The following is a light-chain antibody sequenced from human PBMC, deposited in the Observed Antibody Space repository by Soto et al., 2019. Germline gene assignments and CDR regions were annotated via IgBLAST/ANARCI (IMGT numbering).Light chain of an antibody. CDR1: QSVTTSY. Sequence: EIVLTQSPGTLSLSPGERATLSCRTSQSVTTSYLAWYQQKPGQAPRLLIYGTSIMATGVPDRFSGGGSATDFTLTISRLEPEDFAVYYCHQYGDSPHTCGQGTKVDIK. V-gene: IGKV3-20*01. J-gene: IGKJ1*01. CDR3: HQYGDSPHT. CDR2: GTS.